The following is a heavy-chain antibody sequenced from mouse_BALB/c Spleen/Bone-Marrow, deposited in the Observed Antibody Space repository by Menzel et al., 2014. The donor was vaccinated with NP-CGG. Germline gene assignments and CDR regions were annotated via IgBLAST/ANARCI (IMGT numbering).Heavy chain of an antibody. CDR1: GDIFTSYY. D-gene: IGHD2-4*01. CDR2: INPNNSGT. V-gene: IGHV1-64*01. Sequence: QVQLQQSGAEMVKPGASVKLSCKVSGDIFTSYYMYWVKQRPGQGLEWIGGINPNNSGTNFNEKFKSEATLTVDKSSSTAYMELSSLTSEDSAVYYCARGRYDSDGWYFDVWGAGTTVTVSS. CDR3: ARGRYDSDGWYFDV. J-gene: IGHJ1*01.